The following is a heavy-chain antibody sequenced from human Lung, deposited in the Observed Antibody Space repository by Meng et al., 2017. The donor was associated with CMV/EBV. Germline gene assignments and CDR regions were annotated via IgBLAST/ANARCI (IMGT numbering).Heavy chain of an antibody. CDR1: GYTFTSYA. D-gene: IGHD3-10*01. J-gene: IGHJ5*02. Sequence: SGYTFTSYAIRWVRQATGQGLEWMGWMNPNSGNTSYAPKFQGRLTMTRNTSINTAYMDLSSLRSEDTAIYYCTRGRGSTHKGNWFDPWGQGTLVTVSS. V-gene: IGHV1-8*01. CDR2: MNPNSGNT. CDR3: TRGRGSTHKGNWFDP.